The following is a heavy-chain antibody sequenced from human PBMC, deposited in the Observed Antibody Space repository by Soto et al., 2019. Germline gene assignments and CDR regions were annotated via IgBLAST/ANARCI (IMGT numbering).Heavy chain of an antibody. CDR1: GGSISSSSYY. J-gene: IGHJ6*02. CDR2: IYYSGST. V-gene: IGHV4-39*01. Sequence: SETLSLTCTVSGGSISSSSYYWGWIRQPPGKGLEWIGSIYYSGSTYYNPSLKSRVTISVDTSKNQFSLKLSSVTAADTAVYYCARRNRERAVWGQGTTVTVSS. CDR3: ARRNRERAV.